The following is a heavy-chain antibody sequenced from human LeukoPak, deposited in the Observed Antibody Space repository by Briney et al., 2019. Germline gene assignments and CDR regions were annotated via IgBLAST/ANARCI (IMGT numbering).Heavy chain of an antibody. CDR1: GFTFSSYA. J-gene: IGHJ4*02. V-gene: IGHV3-23*01. CDR2: ISGSGGST. Sequence: PGGSLRLSCAASGFTFSSYAMSWVRQAPGKGLEWVSGISGSGGSTYYADSVRGRFTMSRDNSKNTVYLQMNSLRADDTAVYYCASMYYYDSSGYAWDWGQGTLVTVSP. CDR3: ASMYYYDSSGYAWD. D-gene: IGHD3-22*01.